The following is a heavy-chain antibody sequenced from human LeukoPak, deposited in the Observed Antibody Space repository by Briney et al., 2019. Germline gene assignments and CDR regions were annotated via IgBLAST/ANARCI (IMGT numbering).Heavy chain of an antibody. Sequence: GGSLRLSCAASGFTFYDYTMHWVRQVPGEGLEWVSLISWDGGSTFYADSVKGRFTVSRDNSKNSLDLLMNSLRTEDTALYYCAKGENDYTSFIDNWGQGTLVTVSS. CDR2: ISWDGGST. D-gene: IGHD4-11*01. J-gene: IGHJ4*02. CDR1: GFTFYDYT. CDR3: AKGENDYTSFIDN. V-gene: IGHV3-43*01.